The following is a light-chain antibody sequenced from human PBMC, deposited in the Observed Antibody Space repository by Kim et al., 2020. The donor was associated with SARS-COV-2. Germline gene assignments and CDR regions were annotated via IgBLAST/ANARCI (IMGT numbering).Light chain of an antibody. CDR1: QAVLNEY. Sequence: PGETATLPFSPRQAVLNEYLALFQLRPGQATWLIINAASIRATGIPDGFSGSGSGTDFHLTINSLQPADFAVYYCQHYGSSPPYIFGQGTKLEI. V-gene: IGKV3-20*01. J-gene: IGKJ2*01. CDR2: AAS. CDR3: QHYGSSPPYI.